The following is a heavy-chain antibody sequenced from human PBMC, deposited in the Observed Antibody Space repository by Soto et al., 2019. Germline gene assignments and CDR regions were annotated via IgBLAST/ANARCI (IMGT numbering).Heavy chain of an antibody. Sequence: ASVKVSCKASGGILTRNTISWVRQAPGQGLEWMGRIIATLDVATYAQRFQGRLTITADKSSGTAYMELSSLTSEDTAVYYCATLPGEIVPTALSDWFDPWGQGTLVTVSS. V-gene: IGHV1-69*02. CDR1: GGILTRNT. D-gene: IGHD7-27*01. CDR3: ATLPGEIVPTALSDWFDP. J-gene: IGHJ5*02. CDR2: IIATLDVA.